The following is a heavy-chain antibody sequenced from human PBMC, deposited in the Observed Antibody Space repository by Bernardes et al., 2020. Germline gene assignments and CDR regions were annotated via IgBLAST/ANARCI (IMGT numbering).Heavy chain of an antibody. CDR2: IQSETDGGAT. Sequence: GGSLRLSRVTSGFDFSKAWMTWVRQAPGKGLEWVGRIQSETDGGATGYSAPVEGRFTISRDSSKNTVFLQMNSLKVEDTALYYCTTMSIGGDDTDFWGQGTLVTVSS. CDR1: GFDFSKAW. J-gene: IGHJ4*02. CDR3: TTMSIGGDDTDF. V-gene: IGHV3-15*01. D-gene: IGHD1-1*01.